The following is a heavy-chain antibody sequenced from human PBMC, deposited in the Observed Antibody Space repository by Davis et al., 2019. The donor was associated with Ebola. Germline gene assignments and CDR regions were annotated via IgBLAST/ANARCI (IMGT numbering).Heavy chain of an antibody. CDR1: GFTFSNYW. CDR3: ARGIYYSVQSGFDY. Sequence: PGGSLRLSCVGSGFTFSNYWMQWVRQAPGKGLEWVSYISGSGSTIFYADSVKGRFTISRDNAKNSLYLQMNSLRAEGTAVYYCARGIYYSVQSGFDYWGPGTLVTVSS. V-gene: IGHV3-48*04. J-gene: IGHJ4*02. D-gene: IGHD4-11*01. CDR2: ISGSGSTI.